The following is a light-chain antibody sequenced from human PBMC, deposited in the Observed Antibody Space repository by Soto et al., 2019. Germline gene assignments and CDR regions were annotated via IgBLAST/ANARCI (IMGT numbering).Light chain of an antibody. J-gene: IGLJ1*01. Sequence: QSALTQPASVSGSPGQSITISCTGTSSDVGGYNYVSWYQQHPGKAPKLMIYAVSDRPSGVSNRFSGSKSDNTASLTISGLQAEDEADYYCTSYTSITTPDYVFGTGTKLTV. CDR1: SSDVGGYNY. CDR3: TSYTSITTPDYV. V-gene: IGLV2-14*01. CDR2: AVS.